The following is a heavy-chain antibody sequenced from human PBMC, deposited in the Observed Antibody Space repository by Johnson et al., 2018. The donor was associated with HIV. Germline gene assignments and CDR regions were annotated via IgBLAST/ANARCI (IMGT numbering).Heavy chain of an antibody. V-gene: IGHV3-30*04. CDR2: ISFDGNLK. Sequence: QVQLVESGGGVVQPGRSLRLSCAGSGFTFSSYPMHWVRQPPGKGLEWVAVISFDGNLKKYADSVKGRFTISRDNSKNPLYLQMNNLRGEDTAVYYCVRDHQPWGQGTMVTVSS. J-gene: IGHJ3*01. CDR3: VRDHQP. D-gene: IGHD2-2*01. CDR1: GFTFSSYP.